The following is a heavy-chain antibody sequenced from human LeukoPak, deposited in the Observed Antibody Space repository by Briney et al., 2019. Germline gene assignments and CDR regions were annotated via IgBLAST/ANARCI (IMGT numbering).Heavy chain of an antibody. V-gene: IGHV5-51*01. CDR2: IYPGDSDT. D-gene: IGHD3-3*01. Sequence: GESLKISCKTSGYRFASHWIVWVRQMPGKGLEWLGIIYPGDSDTRYSPSFQGQVTISADKSISTAYLQWSSLRASDTAMYYCARRPSYDFWSGYYGVDGLDVWGQGTMATVSS. CDR1: GYRFASHW. J-gene: IGHJ3*01. CDR3: ARRPSYDFWSGYYGVDGLDV.